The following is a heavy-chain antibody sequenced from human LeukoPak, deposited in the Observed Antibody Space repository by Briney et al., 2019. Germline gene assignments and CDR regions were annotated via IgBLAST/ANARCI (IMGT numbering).Heavy chain of an antibody. CDR3: ARDLWAPIKLLWFGELSWRFDY. CDR2: ISAYNGNT. J-gene: IGHJ4*02. Sequence: ASVKVSCKASGYTFTSYGISWVRQAPGQGLEWMGWISAYNGNTNYAQKLQGRVTMTTDTSTSTAYMELRSLRSDDTGVYYCARDLWAPIKLLWFGELSWRFDYWGQGTLVTVSS. V-gene: IGHV1-18*01. CDR1: GYTFTSYG. D-gene: IGHD3-10*01.